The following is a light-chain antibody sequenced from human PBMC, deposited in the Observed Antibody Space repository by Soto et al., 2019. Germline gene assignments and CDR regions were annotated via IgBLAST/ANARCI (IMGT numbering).Light chain of an antibody. CDR3: QQSYSTPPYT. J-gene: IGKJ2*01. Sequence: DIQMTQSPSSLSASVGDRVTITCRASQSISSYLNWYQQKPGKAPKLLIYAASSLQSGVPSRFSGSGSGTDFTLPISSLQPEDFAIYYCQQSYSTPPYTFGQGTKLEIK. CDR2: AAS. V-gene: IGKV1-39*01. CDR1: QSISSY.